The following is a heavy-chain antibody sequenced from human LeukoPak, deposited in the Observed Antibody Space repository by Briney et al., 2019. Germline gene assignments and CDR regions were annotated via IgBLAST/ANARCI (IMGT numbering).Heavy chain of an antibody. CDR3: ARDRNTDFWSGYYTNYFDY. D-gene: IGHD3-3*01. CDR1: GFTVSNKY. V-gene: IGHV3-7*01. J-gene: IGHJ4*02. CDR2: IKQDGSEK. Sequence: GGSLRLSCAASGFTVSNKYMTWVRQAPGKGLEWVANIKQDGSEKYYVDSVKGRFTISRDNAKNSLYLQMNSLRAEDTAVYYCARDRNTDFWSGYYTNYFDYWGQGTLVTVSS.